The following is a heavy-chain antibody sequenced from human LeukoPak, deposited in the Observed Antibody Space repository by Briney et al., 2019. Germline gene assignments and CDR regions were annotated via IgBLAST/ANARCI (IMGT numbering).Heavy chain of an antibody. Sequence: ASVKVSCKASGYTFTGYYMHWVRQAPGQGLEWMGWINPNSGGTNYAQKFQGRVTMTRDTSISTACMELSRLRSDDTAVYYCARVGFIVRAFDYWGQGTLVTVSS. CDR1: GYTFTGYY. J-gene: IGHJ4*02. V-gene: IGHV1-2*02. D-gene: IGHD2/OR15-2a*01. CDR3: ARVGFIVRAFDY. CDR2: INPNSGGT.